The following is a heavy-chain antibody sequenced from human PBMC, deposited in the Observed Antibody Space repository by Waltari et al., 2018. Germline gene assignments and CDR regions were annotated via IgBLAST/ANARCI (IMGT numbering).Heavy chain of an antibody. Sequence: QVQLVQSGAEVTKPGASVKVSCKASGFTFTAYYMHWLRPAPGQGLEWMGWINPNSGGTNEAQKFQGRVTTTRDTSMSTAYMELSRLRSDDTAVYYCARGSIRDSACGMDVWGQGTTVTVSS. V-gene: IGHV1-2*02. CDR2: INPNSGGT. CDR3: ARGSIRDSACGMDV. CDR1: GFTFTAYY. J-gene: IGHJ6*02. D-gene: IGHD2-21*01.